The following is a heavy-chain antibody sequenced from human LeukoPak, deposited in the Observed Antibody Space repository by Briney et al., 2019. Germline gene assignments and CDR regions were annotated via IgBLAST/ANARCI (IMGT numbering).Heavy chain of an antibody. J-gene: IGHJ4*02. CDR2: ISSSSTTI. CDR3: ARGDFGVVRPFDF. CDR1: GFSFSHYG. Sequence: GGSLRLSCAASGFSFSHYGMNWVRQAPGKGLEWVSYISSSSTTIYYADSVKGRFTISRDNSKNTLYLQMNSLRAEDTAVYYCARGDFGVVRPFDFWGQGTLVTVSS. V-gene: IGHV3-48*01. D-gene: IGHD3-3*01.